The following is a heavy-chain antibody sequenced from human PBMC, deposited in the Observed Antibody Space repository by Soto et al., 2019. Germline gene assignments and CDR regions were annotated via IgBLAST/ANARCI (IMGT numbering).Heavy chain of an antibody. J-gene: IGHJ6*02. CDR3: AMGGEDGVFDFWSGYADSYYYYGMDV. V-gene: IGHV3-21*01. D-gene: IGHD3-3*01. Sequence: PGGSLRLSCAASGFTFSSYSMNWVRQAPGKGLEWVSSISSSSSYIYYADSVKGRFTISRDNAKNSLYLQMNSLRAEDTAVYYCAMGGEDGVFDFWSGYADSYYYYGMDVWGQGTTVTVSS. CDR2: ISSSSSYI. CDR1: GFTFSSYS.